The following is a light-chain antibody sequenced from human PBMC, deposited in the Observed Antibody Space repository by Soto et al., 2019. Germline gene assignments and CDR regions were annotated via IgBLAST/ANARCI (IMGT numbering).Light chain of an antibody. CDR1: QSINSW. CDR2: DAS. CDR3: QQYETYPIT. V-gene: IGKV1-5*01. J-gene: IGKJ5*01. Sequence: DIQMTQSPSTLSASVGDRVTITCRASQSINSWLDWYQQKPGKAPKFLIYDASSLESGVPSRFSGSASGTEFTLTISSLQPDDFATYYCQQYETYPITFGQGTRLEI.